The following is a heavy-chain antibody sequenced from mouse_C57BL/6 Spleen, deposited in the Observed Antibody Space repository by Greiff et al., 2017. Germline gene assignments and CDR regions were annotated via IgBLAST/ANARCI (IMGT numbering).Heavy chain of an antibody. CDR1: GFTFTDYY. D-gene: IGHD3-1*01. Sequence: EVMLVESGGGLVQPGGSLSLSCAASGFTFTDYYLSWVRQPPGKALEWLGFIRNKANGYTTAYSASVKGRFTISRANSQSILYLKMNALRAEDSATYYCARGGYGGSWFAYWGQGTLVTVSA. J-gene: IGHJ3*01. CDR2: IRNKANGYTT. V-gene: IGHV7-3*01. CDR3: ARGGYGGSWFAY.